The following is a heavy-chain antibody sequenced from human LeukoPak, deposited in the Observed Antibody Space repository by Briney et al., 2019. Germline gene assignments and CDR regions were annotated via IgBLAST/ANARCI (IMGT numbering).Heavy chain of an antibody. D-gene: IGHD5-12*01. Sequence: PGGSLRLSCAASGFSFGNYAMSWVRQAPGKGLEWVSSITPSGGTPYYADSVKGRFTISKDSSKTPLYLQMASLRAQDPALSYCARSGDHGNSGYYWDYWGQGTLVTVSS. CDR2: ITPSGGTP. J-gene: IGHJ4*02. CDR1: GFSFGNYA. V-gene: IGHV3-23*01. CDR3: ARSGDHGNSGYYWDY.